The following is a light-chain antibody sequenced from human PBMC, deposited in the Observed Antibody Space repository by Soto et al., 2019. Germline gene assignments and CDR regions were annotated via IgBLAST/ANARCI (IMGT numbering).Light chain of an antibody. CDR3: SSYTSDSSYV. J-gene: IGLJ1*01. CDR1: SSHVGLYDY. V-gene: IGLV2-14*01. CDR2: AVS. Sequence: QTLPTLPASVSGSRGQSIRISCTGTSSHVGLYDYVSWYQQHPGKAPQLMIYAVSNRPSGVSNRFSASKSGNTASVFISGLQAEDEADYYRSSYTSDSSYVFGSGTKVTVL.